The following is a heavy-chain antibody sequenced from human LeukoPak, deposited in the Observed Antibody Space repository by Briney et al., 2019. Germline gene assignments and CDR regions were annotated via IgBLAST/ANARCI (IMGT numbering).Heavy chain of an antibody. CDR1: GGSISSYY. CDR3: ASMIVGATWMYPDSFDY. Sequence: PSETLSLTCTVSGGSISSYYWSWIRQPAGKGLEWIGRIYTSGSTNYNPSLKSRVTMSVDTSKNQFSLKLSSVTAADTAVYYCASMIVGATWMYPDSFDYWGQGTLVTVSS. V-gene: IGHV4-4*07. CDR2: IYTSGST. J-gene: IGHJ4*02. D-gene: IGHD1-26*01.